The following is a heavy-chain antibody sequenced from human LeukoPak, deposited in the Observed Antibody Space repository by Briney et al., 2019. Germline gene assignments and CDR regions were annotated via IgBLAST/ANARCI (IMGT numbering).Heavy chain of an antibody. CDR2: IFYSGRN. CDR3: ARKVLLWFGELAKFDP. Sequence: SETLSLTCTVSGGSISTNYWSWIRQPPGKGLEWIGNIFYSGRNNYNPSLRSRVTMSVDTSKNQFSLKLSSVTAADTAVYYCARKVLLWFGELAKFDPWGQGTLVTVSS. D-gene: IGHD3-10*01. CDR1: GGSISTNY. V-gene: IGHV4-59*12. J-gene: IGHJ5*02.